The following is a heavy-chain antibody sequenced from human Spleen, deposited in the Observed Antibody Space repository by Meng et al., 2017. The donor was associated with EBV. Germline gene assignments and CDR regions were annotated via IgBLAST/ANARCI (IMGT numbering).Heavy chain of an antibody. CDR2: IHYSGST. V-gene: IGHV4-30-4*01. Sequence: QVQLQEAGPGLVKASQLLTLTCAVSGGSISSGDYYWCWIRQPPGKGLEWIGYIHYSGSTHYNSSLRSRITMSLDTSKNKLSLKLSSVTAADTAVYYCARASSGDSDGFDYWGQGTLVTVFS. CDR1: GGSISSGDYY. D-gene: IGHD5-18*01. J-gene: IGHJ4*02. CDR3: ARASSGDSDGFDY.